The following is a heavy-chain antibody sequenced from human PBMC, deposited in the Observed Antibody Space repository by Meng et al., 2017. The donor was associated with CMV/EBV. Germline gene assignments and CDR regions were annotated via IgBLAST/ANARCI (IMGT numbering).Heavy chain of an antibody. D-gene: IGHD6-6*01. CDR2: IIPIFGTA. V-gene: IGHV1-69*05. CDR1: GGTFSSYA. J-gene: IGHJ6*02. Sequence: SVQVSCKASGGTFSSYAISWLRQAPGQGLEWMGGIIPIFGTANYAQTFQGRVTITTDESTSTAYMELSSLRSEDTAVYYCARDGSSIAARPDVYYYYGMDVWGQGTTVTVSS. CDR3: ARDGSSIAARPDVYYYYGMDV.